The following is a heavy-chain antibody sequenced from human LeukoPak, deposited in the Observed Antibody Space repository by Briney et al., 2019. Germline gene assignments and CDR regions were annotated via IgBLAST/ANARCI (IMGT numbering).Heavy chain of an antibody. CDR2: ITPSGGT. J-gene: IGHJ4*02. CDR3: ARGRDQYGSGDS. V-gene: IGHV1-2*02. Sequence: ASVKVSCKASGYTFTSYAMHWVRQAPGQGLEWMGWITPSGGTNYPQKFQGRVAITRDTSITTAYMDLSRLTSDDTAVYYCARGRDQYGSGDSWGQGTLVTVSS. D-gene: IGHD3-10*01. CDR1: GYTFTSYA.